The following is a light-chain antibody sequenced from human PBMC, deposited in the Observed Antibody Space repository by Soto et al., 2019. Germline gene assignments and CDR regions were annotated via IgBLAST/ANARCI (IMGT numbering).Light chain of an antibody. Sequence: EIVWTQSPATLSLSPGERATLSCRASQSVSSYLAWYQQKPGQAPRLLIYDASNRATGIPASFSANWTRTDFPHTNSILAPEDSAFYYWQHRCNWFTVGPGTRLEIK. CDR1: QSVSSY. CDR3: QHRCNWFT. CDR2: DAS. V-gene: IGKV3-11*01. J-gene: IGKJ5*01.